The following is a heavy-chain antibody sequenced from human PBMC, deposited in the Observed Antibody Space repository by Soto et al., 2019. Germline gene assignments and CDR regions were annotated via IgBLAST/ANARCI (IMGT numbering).Heavy chain of an antibody. V-gene: IGHV3-48*01. D-gene: IGHD3-10*01. CDR2: ISPGSINI. J-gene: IGHJ3*02. CDR1: GFIFSVSS. CDR3: VREWFGESI. Sequence: EVQLVESGGGLVQPGGSLRLSCAASGFIFSVSSMNWVRQAPGKGLEWVSYISPGSINIYYAGSVKGRFTISRDDAKNSVYLDLNSLRGEDTAVYRCVREWFGESIWGQGTMVTVSS.